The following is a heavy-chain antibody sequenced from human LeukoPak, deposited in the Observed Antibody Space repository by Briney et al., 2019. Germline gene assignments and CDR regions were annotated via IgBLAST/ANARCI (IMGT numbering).Heavy chain of an antibody. CDR2: ISGDGTTI. D-gene: IGHD6-6*01. V-gene: IGHV3-48*03. Sequence: SGGSLRLSCAASGFTFRSFEMNCVRQAPGKGLECLSYISGDGTTIQYADSVKGRFTISRDNANNSLYLQMNSLRVEDTALYYCATGYSSSSRVDYWGQGTLVTVSS. CDR1: GFTFRSFE. J-gene: IGHJ4*02. CDR3: ATGYSSSSRVDY.